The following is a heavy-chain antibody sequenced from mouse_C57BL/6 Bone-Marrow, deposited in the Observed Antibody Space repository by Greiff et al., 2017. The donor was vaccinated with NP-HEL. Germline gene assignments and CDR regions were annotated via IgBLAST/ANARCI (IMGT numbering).Heavy chain of an antibody. D-gene: IGHD4-1*01. V-gene: IGHV1-59*01. CDR1: GYTFTSFW. J-gene: IGHJ2*01. CDR2: IDPSDSYT. CDR3: ANFNWNFDY. Sequence: QVQLQQPGAELVRPGTSVKLSCKASGYTFTSFWMHWVKQRPGQGLEWIGVIDPSDSYTNYHQKFKGKAKLTVDTSSSTAYMQLSSLTSEDSAVYYCANFNWNFDYWGQGTTLTVSS.